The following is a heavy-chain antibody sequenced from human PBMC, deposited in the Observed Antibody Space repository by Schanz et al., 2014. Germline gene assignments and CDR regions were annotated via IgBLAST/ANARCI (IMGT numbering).Heavy chain of an antibody. CDR2: INTGSNYI. D-gene: IGHD1-26*01. J-gene: IGHJ2*01. Sequence: EVQLLESGGGLVPPGGSLRLSCAASGFTFSSYAMSWVRQAPGKGLEWISFINTGSNYINYADSVKGRFTISRDNTKNSLFLQLNSLRADDTAVYYCARNRGSGGQNWYFDLWGRGTLVTVSS. CDR3: ARNRGSGGQNWYFDL. V-gene: IGHV3-48*04. CDR1: GFTFSSYA.